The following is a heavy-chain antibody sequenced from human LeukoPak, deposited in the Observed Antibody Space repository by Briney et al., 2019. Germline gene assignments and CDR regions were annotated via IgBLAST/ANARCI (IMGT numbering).Heavy chain of an antibody. CDR3: ARGSITMVPSIDY. CDR1: GYTFTSYD. J-gene: IGHJ4*02. V-gene: IGHV1-8*01. CDR2: MNPNSGNT. Sequence: ASVKVSCKASGYTFTSYDINWVRQATGQGLEWMGWMNPNSGNTGYAQKFQGRVTMTRNTSISTAYMELSSLRSEDRAVYYCARGSITMVPSIDYWGQGTLVTASS. D-gene: IGHD3-10*01.